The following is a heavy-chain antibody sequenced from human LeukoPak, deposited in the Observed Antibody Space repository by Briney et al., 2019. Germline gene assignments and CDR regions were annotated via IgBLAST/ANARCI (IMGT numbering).Heavy chain of an antibody. CDR2: ISSSSSYI. Sequence: GGSLRLSCAASGFTFSSYSMNWVRLAPGKGLEWVSSISSSSSYIYYADSVKGRFTISRDNAKNSLYLQMNSLRAEDTAVYYCARDSYYDSSGYYLFDYWGQGTLVTVSS. D-gene: IGHD3-22*01. V-gene: IGHV3-21*01. CDR3: ARDSYYDSSGYYLFDY. CDR1: GFTFSSYS. J-gene: IGHJ4*02.